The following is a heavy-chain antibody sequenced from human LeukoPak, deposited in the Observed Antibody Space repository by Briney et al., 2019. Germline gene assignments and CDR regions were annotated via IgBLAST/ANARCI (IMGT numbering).Heavy chain of an antibody. CDR2: INPNSGGT. D-gene: IGHD2-2*01. J-gene: IGHJ4*02. V-gene: IGHV1-2*02. CDR3: ATSRGYCSSTSCRDDYYFDY. Sequence: ASVKVSCKASGYTFTGYYMHWVRQAPGQGLEWMGWINPNSGGTNYAQKFQRRVTMTRDTSISTAYMELSRLTSDDTAVYYCATSRGYCSSTSCRDDYYFDYWGQGTLVTVSS. CDR1: GYTFTGYY.